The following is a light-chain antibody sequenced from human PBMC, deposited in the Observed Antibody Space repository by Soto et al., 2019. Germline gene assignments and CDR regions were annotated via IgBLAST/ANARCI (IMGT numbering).Light chain of an antibody. CDR3: QQYSTWPPRYT. J-gene: IGKJ2*01. Sequence: EIVMTQSPATLSVSPGGGATLSCRASQSVSSYLAWYQQRPGQPPRLLIYRASTRATNIPARFSGSGSGTEFSLTISSLQSEDFAVYYCQQYSTWPPRYTFGQGTKLEI. CDR2: RAS. CDR1: QSVSSY. V-gene: IGKV3-15*01.